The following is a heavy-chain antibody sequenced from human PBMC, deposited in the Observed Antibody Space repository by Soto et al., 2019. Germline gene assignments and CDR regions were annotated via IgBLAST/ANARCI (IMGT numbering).Heavy chain of an antibody. Sequence: PSETLSLTCTVSGGSISSSSYYWGWIRQPPGKGLEWIGSIYYSGSTYYNPSLKSRVTISVDTSKNEFSLKLSSVTATDTAVYSCARRGPGTEYYFDMWGQGSLVTVSS. J-gene: IGHJ4*02. CDR2: IYYSGST. CDR3: ARRGPGTEYYFDM. CDR1: GGSISSSSYY. V-gene: IGHV4-39*01. D-gene: IGHD6-13*01.